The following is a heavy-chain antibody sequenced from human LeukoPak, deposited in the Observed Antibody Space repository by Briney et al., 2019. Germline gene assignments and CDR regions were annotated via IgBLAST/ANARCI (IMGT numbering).Heavy chain of an antibody. J-gene: IGHJ4*02. CDR1: GFSITNYW. Sequence: PPGGSLRLSCAVSGFSITNYWMTWVRQAPGKGLEWVSAISGSGGSTYYADSVKGRFTISRDNSKNTLYLQMNSLRAEGTAVYYCAKDLEWLVLLFDYWGQGTLVTVSS. D-gene: IGHD6-19*01. CDR2: ISGSGGST. CDR3: AKDLEWLVLLFDY. V-gene: IGHV3-23*01.